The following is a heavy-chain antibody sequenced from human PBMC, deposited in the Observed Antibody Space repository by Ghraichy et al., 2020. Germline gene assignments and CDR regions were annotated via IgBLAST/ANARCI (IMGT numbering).Heavy chain of an antibody. J-gene: IGHJ4*02. CDR2: INPNSGVT. V-gene: IGHV1-2*02. Sequence: ASVKVSCKASGYTFTGYYIHWVRQAPGQGLEWMGWINPNSGVTKYAQMFEGRVTMTRDTSISTAYIELSSLRSDDTAVYFCARVPNTGAFDYWGQGTLVTGSS. CDR3: ARVPNTGAFDY. CDR1: GYTFTGYY. D-gene: IGHD1-14*01.